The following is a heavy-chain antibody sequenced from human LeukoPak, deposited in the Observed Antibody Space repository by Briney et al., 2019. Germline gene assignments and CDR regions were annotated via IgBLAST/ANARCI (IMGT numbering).Heavy chain of an antibody. V-gene: IGHV4-39*01. Sequence: SETLSLTCTVSGGSISRSSYYWGWIRQPPGKGLEWIGSIYYSGSTYYNPSLKSRVTISVDTSKNQFSLKLSSVTAADTAVYYCARPRDGSGYYGVYFDYWGQGTLVTVSS. CDR1: GGSISRSSYY. CDR2: IYYSGST. J-gene: IGHJ4*02. CDR3: ARPRDGSGYYGVYFDY. D-gene: IGHD3-22*01.